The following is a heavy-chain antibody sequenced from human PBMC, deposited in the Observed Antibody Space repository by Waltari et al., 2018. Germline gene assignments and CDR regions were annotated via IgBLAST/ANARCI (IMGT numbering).Heavy chain of an antibody. CDR3: AREDENWFDP. V-gene: IGHV4-59*12. CDR1: GGSISSYY. J-gene: IGHJ5*02. Sequence: QVQLQESGPGLVKPSETLSLTCTVSGGSISSYYWSWIRQPPGKGLEWIGYIYYSGSTYYNPSLKSRVTISVDTSKNQFSLKLSSVTAADTAVYYCAREDENWFDPWGQGTLVTVSS. CDR2: IYYSGST.